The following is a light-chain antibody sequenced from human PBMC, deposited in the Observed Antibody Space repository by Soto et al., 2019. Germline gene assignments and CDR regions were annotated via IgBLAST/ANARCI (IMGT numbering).Light chain of an antibody. Sequence: DIVLTQSPGTLSLSPGERATLSCRASQSLSTSYLAWYQQKPGQAPRLLMYGASSRATGIPDRFSGSGSGTDFTLTISRLEPDDLAVYYCQQYVSIPLTFGGGTKVDIK. J-gene: IGKJ4*01. CDR2: GAS. V-gene: IGKV3-20*01. CDR1: QSLSTSY. CDR3: QQYVSIPLT.